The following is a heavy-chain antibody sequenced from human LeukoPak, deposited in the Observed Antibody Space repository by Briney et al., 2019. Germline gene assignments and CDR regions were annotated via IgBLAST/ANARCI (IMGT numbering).Heavy chain of an antibody. D-gene: IGHD3-10*01. V-gene: IGHV1-46*01. CDR2: IDPSDGRA. CDR3: ARDANEYYYGSGNYDSWF. CDR1: GYTFTTYY. J-gene: IGHJ5*01. Sequence: EASVKLSCKASGYTFTTYYIHWVRQAPRQGPEWMGIIDPSDGRATYAQHSQGRLSMTRDPSTSRAYMELSSLVSEAQAVYYCARDANEYYYGSGNYDSWF.